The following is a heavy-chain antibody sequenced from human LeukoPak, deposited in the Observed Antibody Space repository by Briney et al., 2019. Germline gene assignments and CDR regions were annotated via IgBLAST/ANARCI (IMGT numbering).Heavy chain of an antibody. CDR3: ARDNIVVVPAAYYYYYYYMDV. J-gene: IGHJ6*03. Sequence: SETLSLTCTVSGGSISSGTYYWSWIRQPAGKGLEWIGRIYTNGSTNYNPSLKSRVTISVDTSKNQFSLKLSSVTAADTAVYYCARDNIVVVPAAYYYYYYYMDVWGKGTTVTVSS. D-gene: IGHD2-2*01. V-gene: IGHV4-61*02. CDR2: IYTNGST. CDR1: GGSISSGTYY.